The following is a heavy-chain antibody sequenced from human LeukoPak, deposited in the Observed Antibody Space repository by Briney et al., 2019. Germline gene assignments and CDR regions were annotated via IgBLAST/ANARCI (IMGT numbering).Heavy chain of an antibody. Sequence: ASVKVSCKASGYTFTSYYMHWVRQAPGQGLEWMGIINPSGGSTSYAQKFQGRVTMTRDTSTSTVYMELSSLRSEDTAVYYCASYPLTYYYDSSGSPHAFDIWGQGTMVTVSS. CDR2: INPSGGST. CDR1: GYTFTSYY. V-gene: IGHV1-46*01. D-gene: IGHD3-22*01. CDR3: ASYPLTYYYDSSGSPHAFDI. J-gene: IGHJ3*02.